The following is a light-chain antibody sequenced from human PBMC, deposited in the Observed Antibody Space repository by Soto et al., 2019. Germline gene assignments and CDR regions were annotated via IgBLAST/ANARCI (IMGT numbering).Light chain of an antibody. V-gene: IGKV1-9*01. CDR3: QQLSRYPLT. CDR1: QTISSW. Sequence: DIQMTQSPSTLSGSVGDRVTITCRASQTISSWLAWYQQKPGKAPDLLIYPASTLQSGVPSRFSGSGSETEFSLTIRALQPEDFATYYCQQLSRYPLTFGGGTKV. CDR2: PAS. J-gene: IGKJ4*01.